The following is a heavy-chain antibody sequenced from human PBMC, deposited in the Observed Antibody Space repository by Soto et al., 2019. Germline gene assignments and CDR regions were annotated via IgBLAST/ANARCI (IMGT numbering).Heavy chain of an antibody. CDR3: ARGVYGSGNYYTGPSGFDI. Sequence: QVQLEQSGAEVKKPGSSVKVSCKASGGTLSDHGVAWLRQAPGQGLEWMGGTIPVFNTAKYAQTFQGRVTVTADKFTNIADMELSSLRSEDTAFYFCARGVYGSGNYYTGPSGFDIWGQGTMVIVSS. J-gene: IGHJ3*02. CDR1: GGTLSDHG. D-gene: IGHD3-10*01. CDR2: TIPVFNTA. V-gene: IGHV1-69*06.